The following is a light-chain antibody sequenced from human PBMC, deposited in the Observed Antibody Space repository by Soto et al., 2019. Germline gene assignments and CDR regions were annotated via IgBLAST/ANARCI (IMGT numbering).Light chain of an antibody. Sequence: QSALTQPPSASGSPGQSVTISCTGTSSDVGGYNYVSWYQQHPGKAPKLMFYEVSKRPSGVPDRFSGSKSGNTASLTVSGLQAEDEADYYCSSYGGSDNLYVFGTGTKLTVL. CDR2: EVS. CDR3: SSYGGSDNLYV. V-gene: IGLV2-8*01. CDR1: SSDVGGYNY. J-gene: IGLJ1*01.